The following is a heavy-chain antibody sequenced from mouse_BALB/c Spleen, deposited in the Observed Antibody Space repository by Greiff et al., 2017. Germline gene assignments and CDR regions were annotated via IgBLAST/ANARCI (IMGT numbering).Heavy chain of an antibody. CDR2: IWSGGRT. CDR3: ARNDGNYGGFAD. V-gene: IGHV2-2*02. CDR1: GFSLTSYG. J-gene: IGHJ3*01. D-gene: IGHD2-1*01. Sequence: VKLMESGPGLVQPSQSLSITCTVSGFSLTSYGVPWVRQSPGKGLEWLGVIWSGGRTDYNAAFISRLSISKDNSKSQVFCKMNSLQANDTAIYYCARNDGNYGGFADWGEGTLVTVSA.